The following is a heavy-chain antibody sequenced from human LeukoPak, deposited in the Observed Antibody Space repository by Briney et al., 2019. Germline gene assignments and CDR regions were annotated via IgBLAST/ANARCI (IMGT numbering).Heavy chain of an antibody. CDR1: GFTFSSYG. J-gene: IGHJ4*02. Sequence: PGGSLRLSCAASGFTFSSYGMHWVRQAPGKGLEWVSFIRYDGSNKYYADSVKARFTISRDNSKSTLYLQMNSLRAEDTAVYYCAKAPITMVRGVIAPSPVDYWGQGTLVTVSS. D-gene: IGHD3-10*01. CDR2: IRYDGSNK. V-gene: IGHV3-30*02. CDR3: AKAPITMVRGVIAPSPVDY.